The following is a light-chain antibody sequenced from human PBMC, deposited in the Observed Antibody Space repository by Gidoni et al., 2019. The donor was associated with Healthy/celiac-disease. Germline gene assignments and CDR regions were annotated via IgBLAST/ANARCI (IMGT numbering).Light chain of an antibody. J-gene: IGKJ2*01. CDR2: GAS. V-gene: IGKV3-15*01. Sequence: ELVMTQSPAPLAVSPGERATLSCRASQSVSSNLAWYQQKPGQAPRRLIYGASTRATGIPARFSGSGSGTEFTLTISSLQSEDFAVYYCQQYNNWPPRDTFXXXTKLEIK. CDR1: QSVSSN. CDR3: QQYNNWPPRDT.